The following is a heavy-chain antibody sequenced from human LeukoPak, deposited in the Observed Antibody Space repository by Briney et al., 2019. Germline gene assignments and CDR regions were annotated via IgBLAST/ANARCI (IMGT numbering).Heavy chain of an antibody. D-gene: IGHD3-22*01. CDR2: IFYTGST. V-gene: IGHV4-59*01. Sequence: SETLSLTCTVSGGSISSYYWSWIRQPPGKGLEWIGYIFYTGSTNYNPSLKSRVTISVDTSKNQFSLKLNSVTAADTAVYYCARSTYYYDSSGYFVGYFQHWGQGTLVTVSS. CDR3: ARSTYYYDSSGYFVGYFQH. J-gene: IGHJ1*01. CDR1: GGSISSYY.